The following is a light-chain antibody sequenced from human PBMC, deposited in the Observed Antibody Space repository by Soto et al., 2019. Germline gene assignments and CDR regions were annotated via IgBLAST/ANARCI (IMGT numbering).Light chain of an antibody. CDR2: GAS. V-gene: IGKV3-15*01. J-gene: IGKJ2*01. Sequence: EVLMTQSPTTLPVSPGRRVTLSCRASQRITSNLAWFQQKPGQAPRLLIYGASSRATGIPARFSGSGSGTEFTLTISSRQSDDFAGDFCQHYYDWPYSFGQGTKLEMK. CDR3: QHYYDWPYS. CDR1: QRITSN.